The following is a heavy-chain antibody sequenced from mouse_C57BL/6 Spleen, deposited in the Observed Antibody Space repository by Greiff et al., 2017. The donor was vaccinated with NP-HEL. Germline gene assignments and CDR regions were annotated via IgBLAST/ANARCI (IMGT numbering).Heavy chain of an antibody. V-gene: IGHV1-15*01. D-gene: IGHD1-1*01. CDR1: GYTFTDYE. J-gene: IGHJ2*01. CDR2: IDPETGGT. Sequence: VKVVESGAELVRPGASVTLSCKASGYTFTDYEMHWVKQTPVHGLEWIGAIDPETGGTAYNQKFKGKAILTADKSSSTAYMELRSLTSEDSAVYYCTRGLTHYWGQGTTLTVSS. CDR3: TRGLTHY.